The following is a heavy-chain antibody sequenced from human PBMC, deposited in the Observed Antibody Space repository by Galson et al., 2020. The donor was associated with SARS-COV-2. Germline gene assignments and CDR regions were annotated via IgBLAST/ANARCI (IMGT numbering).Heavy chain of an antibody. D-gene: IGHD3-10*01. CDR3: TSTLWFGGIDPFDI. CDR2: IKSKTDGGTT. Sequence: GGSLRLSCAASGFTFNNAWMSWVRQAPGKGLEWVGRIKSKTDGGTTDYAAPVKGRFTISRDDSKNTLYLQMNSLKTEDTAVYYCTSTLWFGGIDPFDIWGQGTMVTVSS. J-gene: IGHJ3*02. CDR1: GFTFNNAW. V-gene: IGHV3-15*01.